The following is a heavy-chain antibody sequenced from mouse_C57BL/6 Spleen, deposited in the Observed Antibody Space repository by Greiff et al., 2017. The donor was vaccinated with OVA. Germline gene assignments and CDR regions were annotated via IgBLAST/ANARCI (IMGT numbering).Heavy chain of an antibody. Sequence: QVQLQQSGPELVKPGASVKISCKASGYAFSSSWMNWVKQRPGKGLEWIGRIYPGDGDTNYNGKFKGKATLTADKSSSTAYMKLSSLTSEDSAVYFCARGSSSGPFAYWGQGTLVTVSA. D-gene: IGHD3-2*02. V-gene: IGHV1-82*01. J-gene: IGHJ3*01. CDR3: ARGSSSGPFAY. CDR1: GYAFSSSW. CDR2: IYPGDGDT.